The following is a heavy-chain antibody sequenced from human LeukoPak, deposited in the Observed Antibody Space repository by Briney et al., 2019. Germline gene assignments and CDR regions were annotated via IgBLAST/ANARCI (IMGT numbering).Heavy chain of an antibody. CDR1: GFTFSSYS. D-gene: IGHD7-27*01. CDR3: ARESLGTAAVDWFDP. Sequence: GGSLRLSCAASGFTFSSYSMNWVRQAPGKGLEWVSSISSSSSYIYYADSVKGRFTISRDNAKNSLCLQMNSLRAEDTAVYYCARESLGTAAVDWFDPWGQGTLVTVSS. V-gene: IGHV3-21*01. J-gene: IGHJ5*02. CDR2: ISSSSSYI.